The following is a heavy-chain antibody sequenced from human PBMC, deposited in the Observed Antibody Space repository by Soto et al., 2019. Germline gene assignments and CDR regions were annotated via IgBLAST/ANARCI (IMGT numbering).Heavy chain of an antibody. CDR3: ARHPSGGRYFDY. CDR1: GFSVSTRGVG. CDR2: IYWDGDD. Sequence: QITLKESGPTLVKPTQTLTMTCTVSGFSVSTRGVGVGWIRQPPGKALEWVALIYWDGDDRYSPSLKSRLTITKATAKNLVVLTMTNMDPADTATYYCARHPSGGRYFDYWGQGSLVTVSS. D-gene: IGHD3-10*01. V-gene: IGHV2-5*02. J-gene: IGHJ4*02.